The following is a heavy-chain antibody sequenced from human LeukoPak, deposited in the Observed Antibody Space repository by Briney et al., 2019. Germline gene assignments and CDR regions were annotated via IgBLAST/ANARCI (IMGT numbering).Heavy chain of an antibody. D-gene: IGHD2-2*01. V-gene: IGHV3-30*03. J-gene: IGHJ5*02. CDR1: GFTFSSYG. CDR3: ARSPLGYCSSTSCSENWFDP. CDR2: ISYDGSNK. Sequence: PGGSLRLSCAASGFTFSSYGMHWVRQAPGKGLEWVAVISYDGSNKYYADSVKGRFTISRDNSKNTLYLQMNSLRAEDTAVYYCARSPLGYCSSTSCSENWFDPWGQGTLVTVSS.